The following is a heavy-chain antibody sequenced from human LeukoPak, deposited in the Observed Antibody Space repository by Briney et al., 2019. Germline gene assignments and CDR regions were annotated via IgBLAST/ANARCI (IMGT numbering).Heavy chain of an antibody. J-gene: IGHJ6*03. V-gene: IGHV4-39*07. CDR1: GGSISSSSYY. CDR3: AIVRLTGSSYCYYLDG. D-gene: IGHD1-14*01. Sequence: SETLSLTCTVSGGSISSSSYYWGWVRQPPGKGLEWIGSMSYSGATYYNPSLRSRVTISLDTSKNQFSLKLTSVTAADTAMYYWAIVRLTGSSYCYYLDGWGNVTTVTVSS. CDR2: MSYSGAT.